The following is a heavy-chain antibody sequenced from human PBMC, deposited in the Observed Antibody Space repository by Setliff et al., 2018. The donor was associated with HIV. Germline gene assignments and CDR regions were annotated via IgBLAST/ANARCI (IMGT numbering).Heavy chain of an antibody. Sequence: GESLKISCRASGYAFDNYWIGWVRQMPGKGLEWMGVIYPGDSVARYGPSFQGQVTISADRSISTAYLQWSSLRASDTAVYYCAKRRRAPGTADLEAFWGQGTLVTVSS. V-gene: IGHV5-51*01. CDR2: IYPGDSVA. CDR1: GYAFDNYW. J-gene: IGHJ4*02. CDR3: AKRRRAPGTADLEAF. D-gene: IGHD2-21*02.